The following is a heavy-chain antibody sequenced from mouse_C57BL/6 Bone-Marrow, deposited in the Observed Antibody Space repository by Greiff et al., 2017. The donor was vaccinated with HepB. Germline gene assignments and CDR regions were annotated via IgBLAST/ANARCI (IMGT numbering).Heavy chain of an antibody. V-gene: IGHV1-61*01. CDR2: IYPSDSET. Sequence: QVHVKQPGAELVRPGSSVKLSCKASGYTFTSYWMDWVKQRPGQGLEWIGNIYPSDSETHYNQKFKDKATLTVDKSSSTAYMQLSSLTSEASAVYYCALKGAMDYWGQGTSVTVSS. J-gene: IGHJ4*01. CDR1: GYTFTSYW. D-gene: IGHD1-3*01. CDR3: ALKGAMDY.